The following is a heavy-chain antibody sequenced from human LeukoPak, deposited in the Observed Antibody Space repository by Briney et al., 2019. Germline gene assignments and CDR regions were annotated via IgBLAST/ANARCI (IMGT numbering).Heavy chain of an antibody. Sequence: SETLSLTCAVSGGSISTYYWSWIRQPPGKGLEWIGYIYHSGSTKYNPSLKSRVTISVDTSKNQFSLKLSSVTAADTAVYYCARDGYSGNDGLWGQGTLVTVSS. CDR3: ARDGYSGNDGL. D-gene: IGHD5-12*01. CDR2: IYHSGST. V-gene: IGHV4-59*01. CDR1: GGSISTYY. J-gene: IGHJ4*02.